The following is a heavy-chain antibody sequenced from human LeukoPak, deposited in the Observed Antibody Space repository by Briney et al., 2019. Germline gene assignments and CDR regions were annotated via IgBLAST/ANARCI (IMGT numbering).Heavy chain of an antibody. Sequence: ASVRVSCKTSGYTFTDYYIHWVRQAPGQGLDWMGWINTKTGRTSFARTFQGRVTLTRDPSINTVYMDMGLLTSDDTDIYFCARADFIDAGPYVIAPWGQGTLVTVSS. V-gene: IGHV1-2*02. D-gene: IGHD3-3*01. CDR3: ARADFIDAGPYVIAP. CDR2: INTKTGRT. J-gene: IGHJ5*02. CDR1: GYTFTDYY.